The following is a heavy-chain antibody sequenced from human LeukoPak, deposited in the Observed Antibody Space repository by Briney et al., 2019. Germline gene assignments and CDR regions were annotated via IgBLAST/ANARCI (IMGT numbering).Heavy chain of an antibody. CDR2: NIPILGIA. D-gene: IGHD5-18*01. Sequence: SVNVSCKSSVGTFSSYAISWVRQAPGQGLEWMGRNIPILGIANDAQKFQGRVTITADKSTSTAYMELSSLRSEDTAVYYCARGFFLGYSYGLGDYYGMDVWGQGTTVTVSS. CDR1: VGTFSSYA. V-gene: IGHV1-69*04. J-gene: IGHJ6*01. CDR3: ARGFFLGYSYGLGDYYGMDV.